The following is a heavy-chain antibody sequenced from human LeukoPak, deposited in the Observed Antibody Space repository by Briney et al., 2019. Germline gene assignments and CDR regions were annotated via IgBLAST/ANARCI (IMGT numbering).Heavy chain of an antibody. D-gene: IGHD2-2*01. CDR3: ARHPYCGNTSCYWLGD. J-gene: IGHJ4*02. V-gene: IGHV4-39*01. Sequence: SETLSLTCIVSGGSISSNTYYWGWIRQPPGKGLEWIGSIYYSGSTYYNPSLKSRVTISVDTSKNQFSLKLSSVTAADTAVYYCARHPYCGNTSCYWLGDWGQGTLVTVSS. CDR1: GGSISSNTYY. CDR2: IYYSGST.